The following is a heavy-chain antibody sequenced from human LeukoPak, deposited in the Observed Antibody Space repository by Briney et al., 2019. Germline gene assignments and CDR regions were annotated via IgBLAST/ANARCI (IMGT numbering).Heavy chain of an antibody. V-gene: IGHV4-39*01. CDR1: GVSVRSSDSY. CDR3: ARWGLVVVPL. D-gene: IGHD2-21*01. J-gene: IGHJ4*02. CDR2: TYYNGNT. Sequence: PSETLSLTCTVSGVSVRSSDSYWVWVRQPPGKGLEWVGSTYYNGNTPFNPSLKSRLSISVDTSKNQFSLRMTSVTAADTAVYYCARWGLVVVPLWGQGILVTVSS.